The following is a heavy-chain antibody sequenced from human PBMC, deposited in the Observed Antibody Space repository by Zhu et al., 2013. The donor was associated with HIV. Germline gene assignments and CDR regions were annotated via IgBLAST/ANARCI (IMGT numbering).Heavy chain of an antibody. CDR1: GGTFSSYT. Sequence: QVQLVQSGAEVKKPGSSVKVSCKASGGTFSSYTISWVRQAPGQGLEWMGRIIPILGIANYAQKFQGRVTITADKSTSTAYMELSSLRSEDTAVYYCARDLGGIVVVPAAIGLFDYWGQGTLVTVSS. CDR2: IIPILGIA. J-gene: IGHJ4*02. V-gene: IGHV1-69*08. D-gene: IGHD2-2*01. CDR3: ARDLGGIVVVPAAIGLFDY.